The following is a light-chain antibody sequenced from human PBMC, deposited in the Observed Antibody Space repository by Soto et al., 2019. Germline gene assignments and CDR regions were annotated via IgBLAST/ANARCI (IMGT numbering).Light chain of an antibody. CDR1: QSVTNN. CDR2: VAS. J-gene: IGKJ5*01. Sequence: EIVMTQSPATLSVPPGERVTLSCRASQSVTNNLAWYQQKPGQAPRLLIYVASTRAPGIPARFSGSGSGTEFTLTISSLQSEDFAVYYCQQYNNWPITVGRGKRLEIK. V-gene: IGKV3-15*01. CDR3: QQYNNWPIT.